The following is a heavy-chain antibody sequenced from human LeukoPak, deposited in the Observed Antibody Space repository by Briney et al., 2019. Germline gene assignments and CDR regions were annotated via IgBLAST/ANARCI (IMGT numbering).Heavy chain of an antibody. CDR3: VRDGDDCNFDY. CDR2: VIRDGSFT. D-gene: IGHD2-21*02. J-gene: IGHJ4*02. CDR1: GFTFRSYW. Sequence: GGSLRLSCAASGFTFRSYWMHWVRQAPGKGLEWVSRVIRDGSFTNYADSVKGRFTISRDNAKNTLYLQMSSLRAEDTAVYFCVRDGDDCNFDYWGQGSLVTVSS. V-gene: IGHV3-74*01.